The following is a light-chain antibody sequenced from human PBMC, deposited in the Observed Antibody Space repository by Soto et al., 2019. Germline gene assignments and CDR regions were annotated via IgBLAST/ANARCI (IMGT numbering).Light chain of an antibody. CDR1: SSNIGAGYD. V-gene: IGLV1-40*01. CDR3: QSYDSSLSGPVV. J-gene: IGLJ2*01. CDR2: GNS. Sequence: QAVVTQPPSVSGAPGQRVTISCTGGSSNIGAGYDVHWYQQLPGTAPKLLIYGNSNRPSGVPDRFSGAKSGTSTSLAITGLQAEDEADYYCQSYDSSLSGPVVFGGGTKVTVL.